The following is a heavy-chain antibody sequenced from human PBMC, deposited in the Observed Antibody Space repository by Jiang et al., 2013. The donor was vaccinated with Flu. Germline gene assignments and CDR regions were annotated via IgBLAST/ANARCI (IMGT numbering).Heavy chain of an antibody. CDR2: IYDSDNT. D-gene: IGHD1-26*01. V-gene: IGHV4-31*03. J-gene: IGHJ4*02. CDR1: GGSISAGGYY. Sequence: GSGLVKPSQTLSLTCIVSGGSISAGGYYWNWIRQSPEKGLEWIGYIYDSDNTFYNPSLKGRVSFSLDTAKNQFSIKLRSLTAADTAIYYCARAPVGPASRAFDYWGQGALVTVSS. CDR3: ARAPVGPASRAFDY.